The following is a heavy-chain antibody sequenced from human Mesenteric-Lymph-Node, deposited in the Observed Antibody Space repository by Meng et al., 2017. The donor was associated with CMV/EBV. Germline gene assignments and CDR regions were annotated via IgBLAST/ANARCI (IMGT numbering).Heavy chain of an antibody. J-gene: IGHJ5*02. CDR2: INSDGSST. CDR3: AREIGSSNGWYWFDP. D-gene: IGHD6-19*01. V-gene: IGHV3-74*01. Sequence: SGFTFSSYWMHWVRQAPGKGLVWVSRINSDGSSTSYADSVKGRFTISRDNAKNTLYLQMNSLRAEDTAVYYCAREIGSSNGWYWFDPWGQGTLVTVSS. CDR1: GFTFSSYW.